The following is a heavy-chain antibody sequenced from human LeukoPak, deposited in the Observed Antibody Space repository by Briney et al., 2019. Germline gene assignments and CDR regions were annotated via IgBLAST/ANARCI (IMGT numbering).Heavy chain of an antibody. CDR3: TRRSDFWSGYWFDY. V-gene: IGHV5-51*01. D-gene: IGHD3-3*01. Sequence: GESLKISCKGSGYSFTNYWIGWVRQMPGKGLEWMGIIYPGDSDTRYSPSFQGQVTVSVDKSISTAYLQWSSLKASDTAMYYCTRRSDFWSGYWFDYWGQGTLVTVSS. CDR2: IYPGDSDT. J-gene: IGHJ4*02. CDR1: GYSFTNYW.